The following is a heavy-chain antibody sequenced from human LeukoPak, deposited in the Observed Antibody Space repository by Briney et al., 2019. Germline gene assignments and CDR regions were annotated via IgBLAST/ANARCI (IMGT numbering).Heavy chain of an antibody. CDR1: GYTFTGYY. CDR3: ARAISGGSPITASDY. J-gene: IGHJ4*02. V-gene: IGHV1-2*02. CDR2: VNPLGDFT. Sequence: ASVTVSCTASGYTFTGYYMHWVRQAPGQGLEWMGWVNPLGDFTNFAQHFQGRVTITSDTSISTAYMELSRLRSDDTAVYYCARAISGGSPITASDYWGQGTRVSVSS. D-gene: IGHD2-15*01.